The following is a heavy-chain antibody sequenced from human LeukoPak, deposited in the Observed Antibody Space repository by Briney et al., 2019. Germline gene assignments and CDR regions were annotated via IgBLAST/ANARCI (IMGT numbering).Heavy chain of an antibody. V-gene: IGHV4-59*01. CDR1: GGSISSYY. J-gene: IGHJ3*02. CDR2: IYYSGST. CDR3: ARDGGYCSGGSCYLDAFDI. Sequence: SETLSLTCTVSGGSISSYYWSWLRQPPGKGLEWIGYIYYSGSTNYNPSLKSRVTISVDTSKNQFSLKLSSVTAADTAVYYCARDGGYCSGGSCYLDAFDIWGQGTMVTVSS. D-gene: IGHD2-15*01.